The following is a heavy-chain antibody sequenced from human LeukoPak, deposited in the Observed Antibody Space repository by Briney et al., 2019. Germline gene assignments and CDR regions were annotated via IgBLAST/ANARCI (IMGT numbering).Heavy chain of an antibody. V-gene: IGHV3-33*01. J-gene: IGHJ4*02. D-gene: IGHD3-10*01. Sequence: SGGSLRLSFAASGFTFSHYDIHWVRQAPGKGLEWVAVIWYDGTNKYYADSVRGRFTISRDNSKNTLYLQMNSLRAEDTALYYCAREKGSRITMVRGIPDYWGQGTLVTVSS. CDR3: AREKGSRITMVRGIPDY. CDR1: GFTFSHYD. CDR2: IWYDGTNK.